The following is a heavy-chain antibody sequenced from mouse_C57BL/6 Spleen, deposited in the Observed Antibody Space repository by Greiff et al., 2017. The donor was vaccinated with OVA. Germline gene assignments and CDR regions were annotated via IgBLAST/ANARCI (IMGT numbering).Heavy chain of an antibody. Sequence: VQLQQSGPELVKPGASVKISCKASGYAFSSSWMNWVKQRPGKGLEWIGRIYPGDGDTNYNGKFKGKATLTADKSSSTAYMQLSSLTSEDSAVYFCARWGYYYGSSPYYIDYWGQGTTLTVSS. CDR3: ARWGYYYGSSPYYIDY. D-gene: IGHD1-1*01. V-gene: IGHV1-82*01. CDR2: IYPGDGDT. CDR1: GYAFSSSW. J-gene: IGHJ2*01.